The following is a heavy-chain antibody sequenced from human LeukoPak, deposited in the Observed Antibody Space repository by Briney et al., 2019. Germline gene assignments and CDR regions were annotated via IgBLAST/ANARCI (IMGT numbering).Heavy chain of an antibody. D-gene: IGHD3-3*01. CDR1: GYSFTSYW. CDR2: IYPGDSDT. Sequence: GESLKISCKGSGYSFTSYWIGWVRQMPGKGLGRMGIIYPGDSDTRYSPSFQGQATISADKSISTAYLQWSSLKASDTAMYYCARPSAVFGPSDYWGQGTLVTVSS. CDR3: ARPSAVFGPSDY. V-gene: IGHV5-51*01. J-gene: IGHJ4*02.